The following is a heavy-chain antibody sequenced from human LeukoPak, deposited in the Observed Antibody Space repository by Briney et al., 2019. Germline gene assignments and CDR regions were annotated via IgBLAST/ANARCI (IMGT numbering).Heavy chain of an antibody. CDR1: GFTFSSYG. CDR2: ISYDGSNK. J-gene: IGHJ4*02. CDR3: AEGWLRHTH. V-gene: IGHV3-30*03. D-gene: IGHD5-12*01. Sequence: GGSLRLSCAASGFTFSSYGMHWVRQAPGKGLEWVAVISYDGSNKYYADSVKGRFTISRDNSKNTLYLQMNSLRAEDTAVYYCAEGWLRHTHWGQGTLVTVSS.